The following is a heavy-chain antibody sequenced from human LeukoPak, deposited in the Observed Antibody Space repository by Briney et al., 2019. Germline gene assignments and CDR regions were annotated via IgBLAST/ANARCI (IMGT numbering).Heavy chain of an antibody. CDR3: ARPGGYGSGSYYDY. CDR2: IYHSGST. J-gene: IGHJ4*02. Sequence: TSETLSLTCTVSGGSSSSRSYYWGWIRQPPGKGLEWIGSIYHSGSTYYNPSLKSRVTISVDTSKNQFSLKLSSVTAADTAVYYCARPGGYGSGSYYDYWGQGTLVTVSS. D-gene: IGHD3-10*01. V-gene: IGHV4-39*07. CDR1: GGSSSSRSYY.